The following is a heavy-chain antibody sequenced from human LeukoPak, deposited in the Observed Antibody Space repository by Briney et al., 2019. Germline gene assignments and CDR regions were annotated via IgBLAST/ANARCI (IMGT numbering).Heavy chain of an antibody. CDR2: IYYSGST. CDR3: ARSIRSSGWPFDY. CDR1: GGSISSSSYY. J-gene: IGHJ4*02. Sequence: PSETLSLTCTVSGGSISSSSYYWGWIRQPPGKGLEWIGYIYYSGSTNYNPSLKSRVTISVDTSKNQFSLKLSSVTAADTAVYYCARSIRSSGWPFDYWGQGTLVTVSS. V-gene: IGHV4-61*05. D-gene: IGHD6-19*01.